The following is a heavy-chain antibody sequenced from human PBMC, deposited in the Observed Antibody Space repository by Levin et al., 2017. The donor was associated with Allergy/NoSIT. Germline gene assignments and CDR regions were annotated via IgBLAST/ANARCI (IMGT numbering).Heavy chain of an antibody. CDR2: IYYSGTT. V-gene: IGHV4-39*01. J-gene: IGHJ4*02. CDR1: GGSIRSRSYG. Sequence: SQTLSLTCTVSGGSIRSRSYGWGWIRQSPVKGLEWIGTIYYSGTTYYNPTLKSRVTISLDTSKNQFSLNLSSVTAADTAVYYCARRAQYSSSWSFDYWGQGTLVTVSS. CDR3: ARRAQYSSSWSFDY. D-gene: IGHD2-2*01.